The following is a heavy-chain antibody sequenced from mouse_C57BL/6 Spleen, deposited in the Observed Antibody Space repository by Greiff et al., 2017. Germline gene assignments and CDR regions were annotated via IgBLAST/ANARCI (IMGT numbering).Heavy chain of an antibody. Sequence: EVQRVESGGGLVKPGGSLKLSCAASGFTFSDYGMHWVRQAPEKGLEWVAYISSGSSTIYYADTVKGRVTSSRDNAKNTLFLQMTGLRSEDTAMYYCVRRGKANFDYWGQGTTLTVSS. CDR3: VRRGKANFDY. CDR1: GFTFSDYG. CDR2: ISSGSSTI. V-gene: IGHV5-17*01. D-gene: IGHD1-1*01. J-gene: IGHJ2*01.